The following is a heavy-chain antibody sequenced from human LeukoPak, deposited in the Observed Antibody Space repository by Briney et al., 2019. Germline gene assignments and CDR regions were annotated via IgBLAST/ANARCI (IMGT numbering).Heavy chain of an antibody. CDR3: ARLDYFDY. J-gene: IGHJ4*02. CDR1: GLALSSYA. Sequence: PGGSLRLSCAASGLALSSYAMNWVRQAPGKGLEWVSGITVNGANTYYADSVKGRFTIPKDPSNNILYMQMSSLSAEDTAVYYCARLDYFDYWGQGTLVAVSS. V-gene: IGHV3-23*01. CDR2: ITVNGANT. D-gene: IGHD6-19*01.